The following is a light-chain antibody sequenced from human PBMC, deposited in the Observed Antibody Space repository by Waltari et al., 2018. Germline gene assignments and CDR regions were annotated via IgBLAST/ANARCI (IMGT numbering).Light chain of an antibody. V-gene: IGKV3-20*01. Sequence: SYRASQSVGKYLAGYQQRPGQAPRLLLDHASIRATGIPDRFSGSGSGTDFSLTISRLEPEDFAVYYCQKYESLPATFGQGTTVEIK. CDR3: QKYESLPAT. CDR2: HAS. J-gene: IGKJ1*01. CDR1: QSVGKY.